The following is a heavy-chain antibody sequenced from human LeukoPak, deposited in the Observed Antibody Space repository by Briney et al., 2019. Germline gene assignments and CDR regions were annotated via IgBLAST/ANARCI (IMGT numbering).Heavy chain of an antibody. Sequence: GGSLRLSCAASGFTFSSYGMHWVRQAPGEGLEWVAVIWYDGSNKYYADSVKGRFTISRDNSKNTLYLQMNSLRAEDTAVYYCARVALAAAGTPDPPDYWGQGTLVTVSS. CDR3: ARVALAAAGTPDPPDY. CDR1: GFTFSSYG. J-gene: IGHJ4*02. D-gene: IGHD6-13*01. V-gene: IGHV3-33*01. CDR2: IWYDGSNK.